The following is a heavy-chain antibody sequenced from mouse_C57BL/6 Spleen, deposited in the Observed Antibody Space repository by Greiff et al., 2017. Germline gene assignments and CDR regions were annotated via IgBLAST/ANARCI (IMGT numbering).Heavy chain of an antibody. J-gene: IGHJ3*01. Sequence: QVQLKESGPELVKPGASVKISCKASGYAFSSSWMNWVKQRPGKGLEWIGRIYPGDGDTNYNGKFKGKATLTADKSSSTAYMQLSSLTSEDSAVYFCATGGYYGSPWFAYWGQGTLVTVSA. CDR2: IYPGDGDT. CDR1: GYAFSSSW. D-gene: IGHD1-1*01. V-gene: IGHV1-82*01. CDR3: ATGGYYGSPWFAY.